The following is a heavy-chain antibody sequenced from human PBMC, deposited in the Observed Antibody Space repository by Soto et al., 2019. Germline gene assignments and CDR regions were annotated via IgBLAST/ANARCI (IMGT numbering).Heavy chain of an antibody. V-gene: IGHV1-58*01. CDR1: GFTFTSSA. J-gene: IGHJ2*01. D-gene: IGHD3-10*01. CDR2: IVVGSGDT. Sequence: QLQLVQSGPEGKKPGTSVKVSCKASGFTFTSSAVQWVRQARGQRLEWIGWIVVGSGDTNYAQKLEERVSMTRDRSTSTADMEVSSLGSEDTAVYYCAGDYGEVGGGYFDLWGRGTLVTVSS. CDR3: AGDYGEVGGGYFDL.